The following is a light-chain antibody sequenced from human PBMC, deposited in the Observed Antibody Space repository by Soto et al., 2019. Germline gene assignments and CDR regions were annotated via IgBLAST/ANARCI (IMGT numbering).Light chain of an antibody. CDR2: DVS. CDR1: SSDFGSYNY. V-gene: IGLV2-11*01. CDR3: CSYAGTYTYV. J-gene: IGLJ1*01. Sequence: QSALTQPRSVSGSPGQSVTISCTGTSSDFGSYNYVSWYQQHPGEAPKLMIYDVSERPSGVPDRFSGSKSGNTASLTISGLQAEDEADYYCCSYAGTYTYVFGTGTKLTVL.